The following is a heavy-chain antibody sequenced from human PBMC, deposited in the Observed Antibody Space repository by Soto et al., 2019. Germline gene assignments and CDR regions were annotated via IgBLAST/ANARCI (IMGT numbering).Heavy chain of an antibody. Sequence: QVQLVESGGGVVQPGRSLRLSCAASGFTFSSYAMHWVRQAPGKGLEWVAVISYDGSNKYYADSVKGRFTISRDNSKNTLYLQMNSLRAEDTAVYYCAREGETDYGDPTSPIDYWGQGTLVTVSS. V-gene: IGHV3-30-3*01. CDR1: GFTFSSYA. CDR2: ISYDGSNK. D-gene: IGHD4-17*01. J-gene: IGHJ4*02. CDR3: AREGETDYGDPTSPIDY.